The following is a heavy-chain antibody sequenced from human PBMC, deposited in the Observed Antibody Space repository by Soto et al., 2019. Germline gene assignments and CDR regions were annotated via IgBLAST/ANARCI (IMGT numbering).Heavy chain of an antibody. V-gene: IGHV1-46*01. Sequence: ASVKVSCKASGYTFTSYYLHWVRQAPGQGLEWMGVINTNRGSTTYAQKFQGRVAVTRDTSTSTVYMELSSLRSEDTAVYYCARVFTPSYYYDSRGYSNFDYWGQGTQVTVSS. CDR3: ARVFTPSYYYDSRGYSNFDY. CDR1: GYTFTSYY. CDR2: INTNRGST. D-gene: IGHD3-22*01. J-gene: IGHJ4*02.